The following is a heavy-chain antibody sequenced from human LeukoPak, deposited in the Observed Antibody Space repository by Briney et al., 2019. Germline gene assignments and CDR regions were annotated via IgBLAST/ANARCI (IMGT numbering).Heavy chain of an antibody. Sequence: PGGSLRLSCAASGFSFSTYWINWVRQAPGKGLEWVASINEAGDERHYVDSVKGRFTISRDNSKNSLYLQMNSLRTEDTALYYCAKSMATTVVDAFDIWGQGTMVTVSS. J-gene: IGHJ3*02. CDR2: INEAGDER. V-gene: IGHV3-7*03. CDR1: GFSFSTYW. CDR3: AKSMATTVVDAFDI. D-gene: IGHD5-24*01.